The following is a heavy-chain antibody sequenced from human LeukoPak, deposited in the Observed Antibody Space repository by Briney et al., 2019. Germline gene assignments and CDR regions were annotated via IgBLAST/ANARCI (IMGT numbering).Heavy chain of an antibody. Sequence: GRSLRLSCAASGFTFNRYGMHWVRQAPGKGLEWVSYISSSSSTIYYADSVKGRFTISRDNAKNSLYLQMNSLRDEDTAVYYCARTGGTPYDGMDVWGQGTTVTVSS. CDR2: ISSSSSTI. CDR3: ARTGGTPYDGMDV. D-gene: IGHD3-22*01. CDR1: GFTFNRYG. J-gene: IGHJ6*02. V-gene: IGHV3-48*02.